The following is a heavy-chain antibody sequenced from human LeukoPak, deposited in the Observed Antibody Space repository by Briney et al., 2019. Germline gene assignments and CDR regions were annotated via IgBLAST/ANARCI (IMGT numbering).Heavy chain of an antibody. J-gene: IGHJ4*02. D-gene: IGHD5-12*01. CDR1: GYTFTNYY. Sequence: ASVKVSCKASGYTFTNYYMNWVRQAPGQGLEWMGIINPSGGSTSYAQQFQRRVTVTRDTSTSTVYMELSSLRSEDTAMYYCAREGEIGYDLSDYWGQGTLVTVSS. CDR2: INPSGGST. V-gene: IGHV1-46*01. CDR3: AREGEIGYDLSDY.